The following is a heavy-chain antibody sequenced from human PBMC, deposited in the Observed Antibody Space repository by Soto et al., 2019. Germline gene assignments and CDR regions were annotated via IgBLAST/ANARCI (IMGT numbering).Heavy chain of an antibody. CDR2: ISAYNGNT. CDR1: GYTFTSYG. D-gene: IGHD6-13*01. V-gene: IGHV1-18*01. J-gene: IGHJ3*02. CDR3: ARDLYSSSWLPDHGNDAFDI. Sequence: GASVKVSCKASGYTFTSYGISWVRQAPGQGLEWMGWISAYNGNTNYAQKLQGRVTMTTDTSTSTAYMELRSLRSDDTAVYYCARDLYSSSWLPDHGNDAFDIWGQGTMVTVSS.